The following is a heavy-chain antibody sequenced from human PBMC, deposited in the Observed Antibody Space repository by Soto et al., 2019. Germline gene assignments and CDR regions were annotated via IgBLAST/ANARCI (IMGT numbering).Heavy chain of an antibody. CDR2: INVGNGDT. CDR1: GYTFTNYA. Sequence: QVQLVQSGAEVKKPGASVKVSCKASGYTFTNYAIHWVRQAPGQRLEWMGWINVGNGDTKYSRKFRGRVTITRDTSATTADMELSSLRSQDTAVYYCARDRGIVGATDFDYWGRGTLVTVSS. V-gene: IGHV1-3*01. CDR3: ARDRGIVGATDFDY. D-gene: IGHD1-26*01. J-gene: IGHJ4*02.